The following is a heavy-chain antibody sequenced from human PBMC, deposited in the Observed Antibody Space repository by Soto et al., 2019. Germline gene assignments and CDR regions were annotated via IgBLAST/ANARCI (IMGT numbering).Heavy chain of an antibody. CDR3: ARQIYDSDTGPNFQYYFDS. V-gene: IGHV5-10-1*01. J-gene: IGHJ4*02. D-gene: IGHD3-22*01. CDR1: GYSFAGYW. Sequence: LKISFKGSGYSFAGYWITWVRQKPGKGLEWMGRIDPSDSQTYCSPSFRGHVTISVTKSITTVFLQWSSLRASDTAMYYCARQIYDSDTGPNFQYYFDSWGQGTPVTVSS. CDR2: IDPSDSQT.